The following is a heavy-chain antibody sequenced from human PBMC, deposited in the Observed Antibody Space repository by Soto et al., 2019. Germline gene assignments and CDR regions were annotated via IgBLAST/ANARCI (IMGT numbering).Heavy chain of an antibody. V-gene: IGHV4-39*01. D-gene: IGHD3-3*01. CDR1: GCSISSSSYY. CDR3: ARLSFWNGHFDY. J-gene: IGHJ4*02. Sequence: SETLSLTCTVSGCSISSSSYYWGWIRQPPGKGLEWIGSIYYSGSTYYNPSLKSRVTISVDTSKNQFSLKLSSVTAADTAVYYYARLSFWNGHFDYWGQGTLVTVSS. CDR2: IYYSGST.